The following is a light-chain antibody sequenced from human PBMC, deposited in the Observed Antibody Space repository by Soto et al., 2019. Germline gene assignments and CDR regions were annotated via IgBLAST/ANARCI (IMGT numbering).Light chain of an antibody. CDR2: NAF. CDR1: TSDVGGYNF. CDR3: SSYTRGRVV. V-gene: IGLV2-14*03. Sequence: QSALTQPASVSGSPGQSITISCTGTTSDVGGYNFVSWYRHHPGKAPKLIIYNAFDRPSGVSNRFSGSKSGNTASLTISGLQAEDEAHYYCSSYTRGRVVFGGGTKLTVL. J-gene: IGLJ2*01.